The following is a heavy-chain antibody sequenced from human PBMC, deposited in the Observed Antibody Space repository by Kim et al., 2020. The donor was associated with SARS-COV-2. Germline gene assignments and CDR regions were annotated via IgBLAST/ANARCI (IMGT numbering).Heavy chain of an antibody. CDR3: AREVAPMLYYFDY. J-gene: IGHJ4*02. D-gene: IGHD2-2*01. CDR2: IWYDGSNK. V-gene: IGHV3-33*01. CDR1: GFTFSSYG. Sequence: GGSLRLSCAASGFTFSSYGMHWVRQAPGKGLEWVAVIWYDGSNKYYADSVKGRFTISRDNSKNTLYLQMNSLRAEDTAVYYCAREVAPMLYYFDYWGQGTLVTVSS.